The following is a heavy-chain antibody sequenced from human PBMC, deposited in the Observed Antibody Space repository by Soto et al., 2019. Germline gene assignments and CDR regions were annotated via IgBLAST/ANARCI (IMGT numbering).Heavy chain of an antibody. V-gene: IGHV3-66*01. D-gene: IGHD3-3*01. CDR1: GFSVSEKH. Sequence: EEQLVESGGGLVQLGGSLRLSCAASGFSVSEKHMSWVRQAPGEGLEWVSTIYSTYGRSRTGYADSLEGRFTISRDNSKNTLSLKMNTLRAKDKAVYSCTREARSEFEVWGQGEMVIVSS. CDR2: IYSTYGRSRT. CDR3: TREARSEFEV. J-gene: IGHJ3*01.